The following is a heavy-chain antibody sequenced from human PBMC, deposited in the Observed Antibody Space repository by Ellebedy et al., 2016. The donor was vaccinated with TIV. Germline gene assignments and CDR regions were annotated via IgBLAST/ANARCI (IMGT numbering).Heavy chain of an antibody. CDR2: IYYSGST. CDR1: GGSIRRYY. J-gene: IGHJ4*02. V-gene: IGHV4-59*01. CDR3: ARGGDSNSFAY. Sequence: MPSETLSLTCTVSGGSIRRYYWSWIRQPPGKGLECIGYIYYSGSTNYNPSLKRRVPISVDTSKYQLSLKLNSVTAADTAVYYCARGGDSNSFAYWGQGTLVTVSS. D-gene: IGHD6-13*01.